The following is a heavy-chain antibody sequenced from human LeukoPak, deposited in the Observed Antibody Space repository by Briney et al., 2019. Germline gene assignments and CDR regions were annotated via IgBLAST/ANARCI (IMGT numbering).Heavy chain of an antibody. CDR2: INSDGSST. J-gene: IGHJ4*02. CDR3: ARLSGIAVFY. CDR1: GFTFSSYW. Sequence: GGSLRLSCAASGFTFSSYWMHWVRQAPGKRLVWVSRINSDGSSTSYADSVKGRFTISRDNAKNTLYLQMNSLRAEDTAVYYCARLSGIAVFYWGQGTLVTVSS. D-gene: IGHD6-19*01. V-gene: IGHV3-74*01.